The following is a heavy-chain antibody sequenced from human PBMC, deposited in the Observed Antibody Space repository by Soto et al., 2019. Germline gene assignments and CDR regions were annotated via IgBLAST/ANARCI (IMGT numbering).Heavy chain of an antibody. CDR3: ARDGDVNTGFGKDY. V-gene: IGHV3-33*01. CDR2: IWHDGGNK. J-gene: IGHJ4*02. D-gene: IGHD3-16*01. Sequence: GSLRLSCAASGFTFSSSGMHWVRQAPGKGLEWVAFIWHDGGNKCYAVSVKGRFTISRDNSKNTLYLQMTSLSAEDTAMYYCARDGDVNTGFGKDYWGQGTLVTVSS. CDR1: GFTFSSSG.